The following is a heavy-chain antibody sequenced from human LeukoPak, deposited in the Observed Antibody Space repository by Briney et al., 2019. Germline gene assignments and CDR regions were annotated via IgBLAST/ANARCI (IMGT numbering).Heavy chain of an antibody. Sequence: PGGSLRLSCVASRFTCNKYYMSWVRQAPGKGLQWVANINPDGSEKYYVDSVKGRFTISRDNAKNSLYLQMNSLRAEDTAVYYCIPNPRVVALGINFQHWGQGTLVTVSS. CDR3: IPNPRVVALGINFQH. D-gene: IGHD3-22*01. CDR1: RFTCNKYY. J-gene: IGHJ1*01. V-gene: IGHV3-7*01. CDR2: INPDGSEK.